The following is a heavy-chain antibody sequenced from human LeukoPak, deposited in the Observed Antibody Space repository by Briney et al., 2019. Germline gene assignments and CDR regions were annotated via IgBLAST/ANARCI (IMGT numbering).Heavy chain of an antibody. CDR2: MNPNSDGT. V-gene: IGHV1-2*02. CDR3: ARALFYYDFWSGQDY. D-gene: IGHD3-3*01. J-gene: IGHJ4*02. CDR1: GYTFTSYD. Sequence: ASVKVSCKASGYTFTSYDINWVRQATGQGLEWMGWMNPNSDGTNYAQKFQGRVTMTRDTSISTAYMELSRLRSDDTAVYYCARALFYYDFWSGQDYWGQGTLVTVSS.